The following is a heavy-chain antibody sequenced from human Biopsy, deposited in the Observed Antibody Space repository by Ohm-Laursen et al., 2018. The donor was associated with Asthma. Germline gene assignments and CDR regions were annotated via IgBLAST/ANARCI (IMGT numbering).Heavy chain of an antibody. D-gene: IGHD4-17*01. V-gene: IGHV1-69*01. CDR2: IIPFYGTA. CDR1: GGTLSTFG. Sequence: SSVKVSCKSSGGTLSTFGISWVRQAPGQGLEWMGWIIPFYGTATYAQNFQGRLTLTADESTSTAYMELSSLRSEDTAAYFCARDYDGDYVQRHLPLAYWGQGTLVTVSS. J-gene: IGHJ4*02. CDR3: ARDYDGDYVQRHLPLAY.